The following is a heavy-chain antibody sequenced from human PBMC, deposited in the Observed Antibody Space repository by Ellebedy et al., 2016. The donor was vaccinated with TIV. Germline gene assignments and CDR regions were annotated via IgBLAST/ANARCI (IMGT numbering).Heavy chain of an antibody. V-gene: IGHV3-11*01. CDR2: IRSSGSDI. J-gene: IGHJ4*02. Sequence: GGSLRLXXAASGLNFSDDYMNWIRQTPGKGLEWVAYIRSSGSDIYYADSVKGRFTISRDNAKSTLYLQMNSLRADDTAVYYCAKGRWLLSGGWYLDNWGQGTLVSVSS. CDR3: AKGRWLLSGGWYLDN. CDR1: GLNFSDDY. D-gene: IGHD2-15*01.